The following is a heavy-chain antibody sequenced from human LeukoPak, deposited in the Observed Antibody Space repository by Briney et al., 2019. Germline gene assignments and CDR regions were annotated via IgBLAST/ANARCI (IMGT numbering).Heavy chain of an antibody. CDR1: GYTFTRYD. CDR3: ATAGSWGGFDY. Sequence: ASVKVSCKASGYTFTRYDINWVRQATGQGLEWMGWMNPNSGNTGYAQKFQGRVTMTEDTSTDTAYMELSSLRSEDTAVYYCATAGSWGGFDYWGQGTLVTVSS. D-gene: IGHD6-13*01. V-gene: IGHV1-8*01. J-gene: IGHJ4*02. CDR2: MNPNSGNT.